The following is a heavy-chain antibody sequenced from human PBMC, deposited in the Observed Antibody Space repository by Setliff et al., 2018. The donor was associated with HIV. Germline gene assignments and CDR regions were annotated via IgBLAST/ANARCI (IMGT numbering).Heavy chain of an antibody. J-gene: IGHJ6*02. CDR3: ARDYCGGDCYFPYCYYGMDV. V-gene: IGHV4-59*12. Sequence: SETLSLTCTVSGGSISSYYWSWIRQPPGKGLEWIGYIYYSGSTKYNPSLKSRVTISVDTSKNQFSLKLSSVTAADTAVYYCARDYCGGDCYFPYCYYGMDVWGQGTTVTV. CDR2: IYYSGST. CDR1: GGSISSYY. D-gene: IGHD2-21*02.